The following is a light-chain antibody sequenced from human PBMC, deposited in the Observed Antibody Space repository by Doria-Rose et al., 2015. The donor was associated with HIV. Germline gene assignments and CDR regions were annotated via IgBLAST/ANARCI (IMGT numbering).Light chain of an antibody. CDR2: DVS. V-gene: IGLV2-14*03. Sequence: QYGLLQPASVSGSPGQSITISCTGTSSDVGGFGYVSWYQQHPGKAPKLMTYDVSNRPSGVSNRFSGSKSGDTASLIISGLQAEDEADYYCNSYTTSSTHNYVFGTGTKVTVL. CDR1: SSDVGGFGY. CDR3: NSYTTSSTHNYV. J-gene: IGLJ1*01.